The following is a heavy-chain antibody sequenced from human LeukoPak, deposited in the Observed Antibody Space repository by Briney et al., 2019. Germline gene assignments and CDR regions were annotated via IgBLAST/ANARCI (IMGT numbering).Heavy chain of an antibody. V-gene: IGHV4-31*03. CDR3: ARDRTGTTDYFDY. Sequence: SQTLSLTCTVSGGSISSGGYYWSWIRQHPGKGLEWHGYLYYRGSTSYHPSLKGGVTISVDTSKNQFSLKLSSVTAADTAVYYCARDRTGTTDYFDYWGQGTLVTVSS. J-gene: IGHJ4*02. CDR1: GGSISSGGYY. CDR2: LYYRGST. D-gene: IGHD1-1*01.